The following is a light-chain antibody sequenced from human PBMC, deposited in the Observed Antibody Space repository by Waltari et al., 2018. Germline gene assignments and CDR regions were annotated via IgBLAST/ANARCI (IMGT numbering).Light chain of an antibody. CDR2: GAS. V-gene: IGKV3-11*01. Sequence: EIVSTHPPATLPSSPGERANLSCRASQSVNCFLAWYQQKPGQAPRLLIYGASNRATGIPARFSGSGSGTDFSLTISSLEPEDFAVYYCQQRTNWPLTFGRGTKVEIK. CDR1: QSVNCF. CDR3: QQRTNWPLT. J-gene: IGKJ4*02.